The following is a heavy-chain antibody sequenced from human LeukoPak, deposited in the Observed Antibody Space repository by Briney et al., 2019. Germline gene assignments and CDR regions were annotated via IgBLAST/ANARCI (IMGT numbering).Heavy chain of an antibody. CDR3: ARGGGLWLGSWFDP. J-gene: IGHJ5*02. CDR2: IYYSGST. Sequence: ETLSLTCTVSGGSISSYYWSWIRQPPGKGLEWIGYIYYSGSTNYNPSLKSRVTISVDTSKNQFSLKLSSVTAADTAVYYCARGGGLWLGSWFDPWGQGTLVTVSS. V-gene: IGHV4-59*01. D-gene: IGHD5-18*01. CDR1: GGSISSYY.